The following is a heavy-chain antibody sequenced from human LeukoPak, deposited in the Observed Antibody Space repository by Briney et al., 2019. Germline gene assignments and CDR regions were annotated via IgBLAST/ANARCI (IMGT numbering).Heavy chain of an antibody. CDR3: ARANHYDEGYYFDL. CDR2: ISSSGGII. V-gene: IGHV3-11*01. Sequence: GGSLRLSCAASGFTFSDNYMNWIRQAPGKGLEWVSQISSSGGIIHYADSVKGRFTVSRDNARNSLFLQMSSLRAEDTAVHYCARANHYDEGYYFDLWGQGTLVIVSS. J-gene: IGHJ4*02. D-gene: IGHD3-22*01. CDR1: GFTFSDNY.